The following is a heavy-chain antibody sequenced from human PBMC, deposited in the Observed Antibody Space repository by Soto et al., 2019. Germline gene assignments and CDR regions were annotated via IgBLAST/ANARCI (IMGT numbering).Heavy chain of an antibody. Sequence: EVQLVETGGGLIQPGGSLRLSCAASGFTVSSNYMSWVRQAPGKGLEWVSVIHSGGSTYYADSVKGRFTISRDNSKNTLYLQMNSLRAEDTAVYYCARGTDGYCSGGSCYPTPPDAFDIWGQGTMVTVSS. D-gene: IGHD2-15*01. CDR2: IHSGGST. J-gene: IGHJ3*02. V-gene: IGHV3-53*02. CDR3: ARGTDGYCSGGSCYPTPPDAFDI. CDR1: GFTVSSNY.